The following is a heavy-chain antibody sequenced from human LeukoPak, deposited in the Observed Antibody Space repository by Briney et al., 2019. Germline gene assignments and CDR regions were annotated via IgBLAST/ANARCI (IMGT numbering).Heavy chain of an antibody. CDR3: AKMGLGIAVAVDLDY. D-gene: IGHD6-19*01. V-gene: IGHV3-30*02. CDR2: IRYDGSNK. J-gene: IGHJ4*02. CDR1: GFTFRSYG. Sequence: GGSLRLSCAASGFTFRSYGMHWVRQAPGKGLEWVAFIRYDGSNKYYADSVKGRFTISRDNSKNTLYLQMNSLRAEDTAVYYCAKMGLGIAVAVDLDYWGQGTLVTVSS.